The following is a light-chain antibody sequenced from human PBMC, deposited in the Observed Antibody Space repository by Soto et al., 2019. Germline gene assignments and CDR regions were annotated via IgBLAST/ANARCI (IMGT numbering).Light chain of an antibody. V-gene: IGLV2-14*01. CDR2: EVS. CDR1: SSDVGSYNY. CDR3: SSYTSSSHNYV. J-gene: IGLJ1*01. Sequence: ALTQPASVSGSPGQSITISCTGTSSDVGSYNYVSWYQQHPGKAPKLMIYEVSDRPSGISSRFSGSKSGNTASLTISGLQTEDEADYYCSSYTSSSHNYVFGTGTKVTVL.